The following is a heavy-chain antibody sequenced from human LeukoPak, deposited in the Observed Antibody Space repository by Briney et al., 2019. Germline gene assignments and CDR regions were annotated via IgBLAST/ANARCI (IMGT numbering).Heavy chain of an antibody. CDR2: IYPDDSNT. V-gene: IGHV5-51*01. D-gene: IGHD5-12*01. Sequence: GESLKISCKGSGYRFTTYWIAWGREIPGKGLELMGIIYPDDSNTRYNPSVQGQVTISADKSISTAYLQWSSLNASDTAMYYCARRGGSGYDPDDYWGQGPLVTVSS. CDR3: ARRGGSGYDPDDY. J-gene: IGHJ4*02. CDR1: GYRFTTYW.